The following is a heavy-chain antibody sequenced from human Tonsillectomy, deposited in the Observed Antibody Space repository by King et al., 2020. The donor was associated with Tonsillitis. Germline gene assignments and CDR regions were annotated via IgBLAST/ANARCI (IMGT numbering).Heavy chain of an antibody. CDR1: GFPFSSYP. Sequence: VQLVEFGGGVVQPGRSLRLSCAASGFPFSSYPMHWVRQATGKGLEWVAVTSYDGSDKYYADSAKGRFIISRDNSRNTLYLQMNSLRGDDTAVYYCARDPSGGSYRWFDPWGQGTLVTVSS. CDR3: ARDPSGGSYRWFDP. J-gene: IGHJ5*02. D-gene: IGHD2-15*01. CDR2: TSYDGSDK. V-gene: IGHV3-30*04.